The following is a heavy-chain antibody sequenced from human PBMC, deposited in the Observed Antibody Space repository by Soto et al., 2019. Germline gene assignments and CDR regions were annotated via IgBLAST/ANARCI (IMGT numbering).Heavy chain of an antibody. CDR3: ARLGWFGELLTTRYYYYMDV. J-gene: IGHJ6*03. D-gene: IGHD3-10*01. Sequence: VRQAPGKGLEWVSYMSNTGRTIFYADSVRGRFTISRDNAKNALFLQMNSSVTAADTAVYYCARLGWFGELLTTRYYYYMDVWGKGTTVTVSS. CDR2: MSNTGRTI. V-gene: IGHV3-48*01.